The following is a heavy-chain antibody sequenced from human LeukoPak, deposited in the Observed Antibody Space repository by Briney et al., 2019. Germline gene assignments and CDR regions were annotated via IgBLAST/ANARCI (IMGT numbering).Heavy chain of an antibody. CDR2: ISSSGSTI. V-gene: IGHV3-11*01. J-gene: IGHJ4*02. Sequence: PGRSLRLSCAASGFTFSDYYMSWIRQAPGKGLEWVSYISSSGSTIYYADAVKGRFTISRDNAKNSLYLQMNSLRAEDTAVYYCARDRDGSSYYGSGGDPPLDYWGQGTLVTVSS. D-gene: IGHD3-10*01. CDR1: GFTFSDYY. CDR3: ARDRDGSSYYGSGGDPPLDY.